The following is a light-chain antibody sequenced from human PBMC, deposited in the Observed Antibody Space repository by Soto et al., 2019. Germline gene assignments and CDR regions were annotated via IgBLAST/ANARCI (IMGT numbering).Light chain of an antibody. J-gene: IGKJ3*01. CDR3: QQYGSSPPEFT. Sequence: EIVLTQSPGTLSLSPGERATLSCRASQSISSSYLAWYQQRPAQAPRLLIFAAPYSAACIPDEFSGSGSGPDLTLTISSLEPDDFAVYYCQQYGSSPPEFTFGPGTKVGSK. CDR1: QSISSSY. CDR2: AAP. V-gene: IGKV3-20*01.